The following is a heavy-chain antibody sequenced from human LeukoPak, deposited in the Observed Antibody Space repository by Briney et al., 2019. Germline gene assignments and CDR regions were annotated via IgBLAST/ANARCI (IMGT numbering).Heavy chain of an antibody. CDR3: ARDGAVAGTVDY. Sequence: GGSLRLSCAASGFTFSSYSMNWVRQAPGKGLEWVSSISSSSSYIYYADSVKGRFTVSRDNAKNSLYLQMNSLRAEDTAMYYCARDGAVAGTVDYWGQGTLVTVSS. D-gene: IGHD6-19*01. CDR1: GFTFSSYS. J-gene: IGHJ4*02. CDR2: ISSSSSYI. V-gene: IGHV3-21*01.